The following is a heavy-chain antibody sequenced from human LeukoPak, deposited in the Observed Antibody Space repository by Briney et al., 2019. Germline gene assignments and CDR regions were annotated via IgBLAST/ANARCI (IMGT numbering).Heavy chain of an antibody. CDR2: ISSSSSYI. D-gene: IGHD6-13*01. J-gene: IGHJ4*02. V-gene: IGHV3-21*01. CDR1: GFTFSSYS. Sequence: GGSLRLSCAASGFTFSSYSMNWVRQAPGKGLEWVSSISSSSSYIYYADSVKGRSTISRDNAKNSLYLQMNSLRAEDTAVYYCARDGFPAAGTFDYWGQGTLVTVSS. CDR3: ARDGFPAAGTFDY.